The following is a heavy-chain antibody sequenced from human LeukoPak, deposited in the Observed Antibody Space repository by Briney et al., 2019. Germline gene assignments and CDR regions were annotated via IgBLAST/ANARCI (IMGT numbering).Heavy chain of an antibody. D-gene: IGHD1-7*01. Sequence: SETLSLTCGVSGYSITSGYYWGWIRQPPGKGLEWIGSIYHDWSTYYNPSLKSRVTLSVDTSKNQFSLKLSSVTAADTAVYYCARLITGTTTSFDIWGQGTMVTVSS. V-gene: IGHV4-38-2*01. CDR2: IYHDWST. J-gene: IGHJ3*02. CDR1: GYSITSGYY. CDR3: ARLITGTTTSFDI.